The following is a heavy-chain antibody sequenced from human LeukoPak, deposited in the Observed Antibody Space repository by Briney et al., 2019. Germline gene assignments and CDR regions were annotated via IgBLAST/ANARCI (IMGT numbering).Heavy chain of an antibody. CDR3: ARANLPGPMYYFDY. CDR2: ISSSSSYI. CDR1: GFTFSSYS. V-gene: IGHV3-21*01. J-gene: IGHJ4*02. Sequence: GGSLRLSCAASGFTFSSYSMNWVRQAPGKGLEWVSSISSSSSYIYYADSVKGRFTISRDNAKNSLYLQMNSLRAEDTAVYYCARANLPGPMYYFDYWGQGTLVTVSS. D-gene: IGHD1-14*01.